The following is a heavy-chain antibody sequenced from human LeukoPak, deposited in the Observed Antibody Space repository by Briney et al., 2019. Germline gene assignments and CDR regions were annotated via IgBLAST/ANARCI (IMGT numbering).Heavy chain of an antibody. D-gene: IGHD1-14*01. J-gene: IGHJ4*02. Sequence: PGGSLRLSCAASGFTFGPFWMHWVRQAPGKGLVWVSRINSDGRTTNYADSVKGRFTISRDNAKNMVYLQMNSLRVEDTAVYYCVRDQGRYFFDYWGQGTPVTVSS. CDR2: INSDGRTT. V-gene: IGHV3-74*01. CDR1: GFTFGPFW. CDR3: VRDQGRYFFDY.